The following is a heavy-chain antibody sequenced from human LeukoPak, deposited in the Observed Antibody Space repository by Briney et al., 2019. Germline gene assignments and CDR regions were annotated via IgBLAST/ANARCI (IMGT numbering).Heavy chain of an antibody. CDR2: ISGDGGST. CDR3: AATSNYYYYYTYV. Sequence: SGGSLRLSCAASGLTFDDYAMHWGRQAPGKGLEWVSLISGDGGSTYYADSVKGRFPISRDNSKNSLYLQLNSLSTEYTAWYYFAATSNYYYYYTYVWGKGNTVTVSS. CDR1: GLTFDDYA. D-gene: IGHD6-6*01. J-gene: IGHJ6*03. V-gene: IGHV3-43*02.